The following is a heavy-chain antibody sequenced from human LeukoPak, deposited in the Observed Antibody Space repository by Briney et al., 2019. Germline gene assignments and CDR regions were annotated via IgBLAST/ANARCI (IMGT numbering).Heavy chain of an antibody. CDR3: ARRATGLRRWFDP. Sequence: PSETLSLTCAVYGGSFSGYYWSWIRQPPGKGLEWIGEINHSGSTNYNPSLKSRVTISVDTSKNQFSLKLSSVTAADTAVYYCARRATGLRRWFDPWGQGTLVTVSS. D-gene: IGHD5-12*01. CDR1: GGSFSGYY. CDR2: INHSGST. J-gene: IGHJ5*02. V-gene: IGHV4-34*01.